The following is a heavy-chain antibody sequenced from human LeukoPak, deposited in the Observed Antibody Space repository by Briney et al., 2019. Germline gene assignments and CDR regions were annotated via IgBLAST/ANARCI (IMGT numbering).Heavy chain of an antibody. CDR2: IYRGGSA. CDR1: GFTVSSNY. CDR3: ASQRRVDLGFAFNL. V-gene: IGHV3-66*04. Sequence: PGGPLRLSCAASGFTVSSNYMNWVRQAPGKGLEWVSVIYRGGSAYYADSVKGRFTVSRDNSKNTLYLQMNSLRADDTAVYYCASQRRVDLGFAFNLWGQGTMVTVSS. J-gene: IGHJ3*01. D-gene: IGHD3-9*01.